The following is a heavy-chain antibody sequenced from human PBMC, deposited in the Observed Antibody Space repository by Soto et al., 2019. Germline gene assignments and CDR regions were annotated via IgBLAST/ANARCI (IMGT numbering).Heavy chain of an antibody. D-gene: IGHD3-16*02. CDR2: ISYDGSNK. CDR1: GFTFSRHT. J-gene: IGHJ4*02. V-gene: IGHV3-30*04. Sequence: QVQLEESGGGVVQPGRSLRLSCAASGFTFSRHTMHWVRQAPGKGLEWVASISYDGSNKYYADSVKGRFTISRDNSKNTLSVQMDSLRAEDTAVYYCARDRLRLGELSLLGYFDYWGQGNLVTVS. CDR3: ARDRLRLGELSLLGYFDY.